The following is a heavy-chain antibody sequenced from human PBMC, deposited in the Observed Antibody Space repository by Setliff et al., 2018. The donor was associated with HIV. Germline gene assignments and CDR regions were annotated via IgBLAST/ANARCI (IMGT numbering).Heavy chain of an antibody. V-gene: IGHV1-3*04. Sequence: ASVKVSCKASGYTFTYYPMHWVRQAPGQRLEWMGWINTDNGYTKYSQKFQGRVTITGDTSASTAYMELSSLRSDDTAVYYCASYSGSYYFILHYWGQGTLVTVSS. CDR2: INTDNGYT. J-gene: IGHJ4*02. D-gene: IGHD1-26*01. CDR1: GYTFTYYP. CDR3: ASYSGSYYFILHY.